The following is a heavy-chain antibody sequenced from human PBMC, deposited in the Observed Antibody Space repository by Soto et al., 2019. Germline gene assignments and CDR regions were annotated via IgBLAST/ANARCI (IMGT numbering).Heavy chain of an antibody. V-gene: IGHV1-18*01. Sequence: ASVKVSCNASGYTFTSYGISWLRQAPGQGLEWMGWISAYNGNTNYAQKLQDRVTMTTDTSTITAYKQLRSLRSDDTAVYYCARDTSNYFDYWGQGTLVTVSS. CDR3: ARDTSNYFDY. J-gene: IGHJ4*02. CDR2: ISAYNGNT. D-gene: IGHD2-2*01. CDR1: GYTFTSYG.